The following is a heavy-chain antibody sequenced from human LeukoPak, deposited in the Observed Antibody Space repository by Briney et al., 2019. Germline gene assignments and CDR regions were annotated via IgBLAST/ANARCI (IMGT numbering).Heavy chain of an antibody. Sequence: SETLSLTCTVSGGSISSYYWSWIRQPPGKGLEYIGYISYSGSTNYNPSLKSRVTISVDTSKNQFSLKLSSVTAADTAVYYCARGGDYYDSSGYYQFDYWGQGTLVTVSS. CDR2: ISYSGST. D-gene: IGHD3-22*01. J-gene: IGHJ4*02. CDR1: GGSISSYY. CDR3: ARGGDYYDSSGYYQFDY. V-gene: IGHV4-59*01.